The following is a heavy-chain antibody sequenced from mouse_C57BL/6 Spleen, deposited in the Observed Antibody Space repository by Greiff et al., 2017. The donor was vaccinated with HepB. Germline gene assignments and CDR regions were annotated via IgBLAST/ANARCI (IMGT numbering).Heavy chain of an antibody. D-gene: IGHD3-2*02. CDR1: GYTFTSYW. J-gene: IGHJ3*01. CDR2: IDPSDSYT. CDR3: ARSGDSSGYFAY. V-gene: IGHV1-59*01. Sequence: QVQLQQPGAELVRPGTSVKLSCKASGYTFTSYWMHWVKQRPGQGLEWIGVIDPSDSYTNYNQKFKGKATLTVDTSSSTAYMQLSSLTSEDSAVYDCARSGDSSGYFAYWGQGTLVTVSA.